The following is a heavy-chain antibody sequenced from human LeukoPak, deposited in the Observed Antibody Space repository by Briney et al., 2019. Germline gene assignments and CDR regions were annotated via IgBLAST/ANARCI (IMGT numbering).Heavy chain of an antibody. Sequence: GGSLRLSCAASGFTFSSYSMNWVRQAPGKGLEWVSYISSSSSTIYYADSVKGRFTISRDNAKNSLYLLMNSLRAEDTAVFYCARVPPCCSGGGCYPYYFDYWGQGTLVTVSS. CDR1: GFTFSSYS. CDR3: ARVPPCCSGGGCYPYYFDY. V-gene: IGHV3-48*04. J-gene: IGHJ4*02. CDR2: ISSSSSTI. D-gene: IGHD2-15*01.